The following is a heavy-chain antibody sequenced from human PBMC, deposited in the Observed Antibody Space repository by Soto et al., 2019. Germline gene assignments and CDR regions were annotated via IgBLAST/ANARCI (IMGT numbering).Heavy chain of an antibody. D-gene: IGHD3-9*01. V-gene: IGHV1-8*01. CDR3: EVTTGY. CDR1: GYTFTDYD. CDR2: VSPDSGNA. Sequence: QVQVVQSKAEVKKPGASVKVSCKTSGYTFTDYDINWVRQAPGQGLEWMGWVSPDSGNAGYAQQFQGRVSRTSDTSTSTVHMELTSLRSEDTAVYFCEVTTGYWGQGTMVTVSS. J-gene: IGHJ4*02.